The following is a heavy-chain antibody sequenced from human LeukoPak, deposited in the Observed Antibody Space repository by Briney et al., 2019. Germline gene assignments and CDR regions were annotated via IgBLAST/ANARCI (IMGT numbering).Heavy chain of an antibody. CDR1: GFTFSSYV. CDR2: ISVGAEYI. V-gene: IGHV3-23*01. CDR3: ASGPPFLKYFEY. J-gene: IGHJ4*02. D-gene: IGHD3-3*01. Sequence: GGSLRLSCAASGFTFSSYVMNWFRQAPGKGLEWVSTISVGAEYIFYADSVKGRFTISRDDSNNALYLQMHSLRAEDTALYYCASGPPFLKYFEYWGQGTLVTVSS.